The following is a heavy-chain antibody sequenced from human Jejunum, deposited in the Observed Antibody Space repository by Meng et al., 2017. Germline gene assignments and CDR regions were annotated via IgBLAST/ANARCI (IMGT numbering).Heavy chain of an antibody. CDR2: ITGTGANA. J-gene: IGHJ4*02. CDR3: VRDGYNYIAFDY. CDR1: GFTLSSYA. Sequence: LSLTCAASGFTLSSYAMSWVRQAPGKGLEWVSFITGTGANADHADSVRGRFTISRDNRRNTLYLEMNSLRVEDTAVYYCVRDGYNYIAFDYWGQGTVVTVSS. D-gene: IGHD5-24*01. V-gene: IGHV3-23*01.